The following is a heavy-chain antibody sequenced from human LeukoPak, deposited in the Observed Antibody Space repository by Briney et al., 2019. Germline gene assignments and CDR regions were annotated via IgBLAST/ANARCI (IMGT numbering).Heavy chain of an antibody. CDR2: LSGGGGGT. CDR3: AKRGVVIRVFLVGFHKEAYYFDS. V-gene: IGHV3-23*01. J-gene: IGHJ4*02. D-gene: IGHD3-10*01. Sequence: GGSLRLSCAVSGITLSNYGMSRVRQAPGKGLEWVAGLSGGGGGTNYADSVQGRFTISRDNPKNTLYLQMNSLRAEDTAVYFCAKRGVVIRVFLVGFHKEAYYFDSWGQGALVTVSS. CDR1: GITLSNYG.